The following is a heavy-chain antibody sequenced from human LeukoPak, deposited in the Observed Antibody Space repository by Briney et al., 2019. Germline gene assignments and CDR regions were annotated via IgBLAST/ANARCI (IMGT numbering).Heavy chain of an antibody. Sequence: GGSLRLSCAGSGXTFNRXXMXWVXQXPGXXLXWVSGISGSGGDTYXSDSVKGRFTISRDNAKTTVYLQMNSLRTEDTAEYYCAKEGRLTVAAVVVENYFDYWGQGTPVTVSS. J-gene: IGHJ4*02. CDR1: GXTFNRXX. D-gene: IGHD3-22*01. CDR2: ISGSGGDT. V-gene: IGHV3-23*01. CDR3: AKEGRLTVAAVVVENYFDY.